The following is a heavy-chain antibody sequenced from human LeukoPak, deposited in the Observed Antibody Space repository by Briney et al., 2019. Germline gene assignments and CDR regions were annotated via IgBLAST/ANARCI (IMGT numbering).Heavy chain of an antibody. CDR3: ATSRFLEWLLYYYYMDV. CDR2: ISSSSSYI. CDR1: GFTFSSYS. J-gene: IGHJ6*03. Sequence: GGSLRLSCAASGFTFSSYSMNWVRQAPGKGLEWVSSISSSSSYIYYADSVKGRFTISRDNAKNSLYLQMNSLRAEDTAVYYCATSRFLEWLLYYYYMDVWGKGTTVTVSS. V-gene: IGHV3-21*01. D-gene: IGHD3-3*01.